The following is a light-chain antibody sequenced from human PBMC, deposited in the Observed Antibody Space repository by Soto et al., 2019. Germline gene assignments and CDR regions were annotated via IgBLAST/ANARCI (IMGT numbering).Light chain of an antibody. CDR1: RPHIGTNY. CDR2: RNN. CDR3: ATWDDSLSGPV. Sequence: QSVDTDTPKTSGTPGERVNISCCEKRPHIGTNYVYWYQQLPRTAPKFLIYRNNQRPSGVSDRFSGSKSGTSASLAISGLRSEDEADYYCATWDDSLSGPVFGGGTKLTVL. V-gene: IGLV1-47*02. J-gene: IGLJ3*02.